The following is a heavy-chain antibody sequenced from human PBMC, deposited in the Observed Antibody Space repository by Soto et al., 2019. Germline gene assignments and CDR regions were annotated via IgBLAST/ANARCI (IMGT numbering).Heavy chain of an antibody. V-gene: IGHV3-30*18. D-gene: IGHD3-22*01. CDR1: GFTFSSYG. CDR2: ISYDGSNK. CDR3: AKDRGYDSSGQDNDY. J-gene: IGHJ4*02. Sequence: GGSLRLSCAASGFTFSSYGMHWVRQAPGKGLEWVAVISYDGSNKYYADSVKGRFTISRDNSKNTLYLQMNSLRAEDTAVYYCAKDRGYDSSGQDNDYWGQGTLVTVSS.